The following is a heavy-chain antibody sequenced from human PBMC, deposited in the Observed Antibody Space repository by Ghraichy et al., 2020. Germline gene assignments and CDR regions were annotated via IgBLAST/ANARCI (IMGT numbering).Heavy chain of an antibody. CDR2: ISYDGKTA. Sequence: GGSLRLSCAASGFTFSHYGIHWVRQAPGKGLEWVAVISYDGKTAFYADSVKGRFTISRDNSKNTAFVQMNSLTTEDTAVYYCAKGYCTNGVCYRSYGVDFWGQGTSVTVSS. CDR1: GFTFSHYG. CDR3: AKGYCTNGVCYRSYGVDF. D-gene: IGHD2-8*01. J-gene: IGHJ6*02. V-gene: IGHV3-30*18.